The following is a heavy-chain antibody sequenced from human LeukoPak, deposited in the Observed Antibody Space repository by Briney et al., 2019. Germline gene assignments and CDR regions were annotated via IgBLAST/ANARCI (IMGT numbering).Heavy chain of an antibody. V-gene: IGHV4-34*01. Sequence: SETLSLTCAVYGGSFSGYYWSWIRQPPGKGLEWIGEINHSGSTNYNPSLKSRVTISVDTSKNQFSLKLSSVTAADTAVYYCARAPPGIAAAGSWFNWFDPWGQGTLVTVSS. CDR1: GGSFSGYY. CDR2: INHSGST. J-gene: IGHJ5*02. D-gene: IGHD6-13*01. CDR3: ARAPPGIAAAGSWFNWFDP.